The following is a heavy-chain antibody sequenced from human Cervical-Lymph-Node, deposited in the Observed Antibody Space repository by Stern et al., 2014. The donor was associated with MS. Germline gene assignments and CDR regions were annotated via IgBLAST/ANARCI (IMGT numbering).Heavy chain of an antibody. J-gene: IGHJ4*02. Sequence: VQLLESGGGVVQPGRSLRLSCSPSGFAFSTYGMHWVRQAPGKGLGWVALISFDGAKTYYADSVKGRFTISRDNPKNTLYLQMKSLRGEDTAVYYCARGSDWYPLDYWGQGTLVTVSS. CDR2: ISFDGAKT. V-gene: IGHV3-30*03. D-gene: IGHD6-19*01. CDR1: GFAFSTYG. CDR3: ARGSDWYPLDY.